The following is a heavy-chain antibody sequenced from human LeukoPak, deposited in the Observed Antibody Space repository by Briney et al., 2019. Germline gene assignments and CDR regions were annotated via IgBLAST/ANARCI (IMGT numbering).Heavy chain of an antibody. J-gene: IGHJ4*02. CDR2: ISSSSTDT. CDR1: GFTFSDYY. D-gene: IGHD6-13*01. Sequence: GGALRLSCAASGFTFSDYYISWMRQAPGKGLAWVSYISSSSTDTKYADSVKGRFTISRDNAKNSLYLQMNSLRAEDTAVYYCARVSSLAAAGTTDYWGQGTLVTVSS. CDR3: ARVSSLAAAGTTDY. V-gene: IGHV3-11*06.